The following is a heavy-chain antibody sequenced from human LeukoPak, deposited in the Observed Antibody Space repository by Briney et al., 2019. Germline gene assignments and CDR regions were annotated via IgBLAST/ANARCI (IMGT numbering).Heavy chain of an antibody. V-gene: IGHV1-18*01. J-gene: IGHJ5*02. CDR3: ARSSEVRGVIITSGFDP. D-gene: IGHD3-10*01. CDR1: GYTFTSYG. CDR2: ISAYNGNT. Sequence: ASVKVSCKASGYTFTSYGISWVRQAPGQGLEWMGWISAYNGNTNYAQKLQGRVTMTTDTSTSTAYMELSSLRSEDTAVYYCARSSEVRGVIITSGFDPWGQGTLVTVSS.